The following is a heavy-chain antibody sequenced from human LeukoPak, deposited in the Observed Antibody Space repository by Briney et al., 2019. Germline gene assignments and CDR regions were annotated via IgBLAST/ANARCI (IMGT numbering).Heavy chain of an antibody. Sequence: ASVKVSCKASGGTFSSYAISWVRQAPGQGLEWMGRIIPILGIANYAQKFQGRVTITADKSTSTAYMELSSLRSEDTAVYYCARERRTNTGAQTANYYYGMDAWGQGTTVTVSS. CDR2: IIPILGIA. CDR3: ARERRTNTGAQTANYYYGMDA. D-gene: IGHD2/OR15-2a*01. V-gene: IGHV1-69*04. CDR1: GGTFSSYA. J-gene: IGHJ6*02.